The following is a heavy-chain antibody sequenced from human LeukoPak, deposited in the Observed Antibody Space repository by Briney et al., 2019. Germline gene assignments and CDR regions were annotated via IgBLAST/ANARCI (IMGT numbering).Heavy chain of an antibody. Sequence: GGSLRLSCAASGFTISTYAMHWVRQAPGKGLEWVAVVSYDGSDKYYADSVKGRFTISRDISKNTLYLQVNSLRPEDTALYYCARGAAVAISLWGQGTLVTVSS. D-gene: IGHD6-19*01. V-gene: IGHV3-30*04. CDR2: VSYDGSDK. CDR1: GFTISTYA. CDR3: ARGAAVAISL. J-gene: IGHJ4*02.